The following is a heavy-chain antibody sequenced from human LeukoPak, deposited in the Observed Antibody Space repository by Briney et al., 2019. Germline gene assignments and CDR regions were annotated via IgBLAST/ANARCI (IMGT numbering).Heavy chain of an antibody. D-gene: IGHD2-15*01. CDR2: ISSSGSTI. J-gene: IGHJ5*02. V-gene: IGHV3-11*04. CDR1: GFTFGDYY. Sequence: GGSLRLSCAASGFTFGDYYMSWIRQAPGKGLEWVSYISSSGSTIYYADSVKGRFTISRDNAKNTLYLQMNSLRAEDTAVYYCARDDSFGIFLPPWGQGTLVTVSS. CDR3: ARDDSFGIFLPP.